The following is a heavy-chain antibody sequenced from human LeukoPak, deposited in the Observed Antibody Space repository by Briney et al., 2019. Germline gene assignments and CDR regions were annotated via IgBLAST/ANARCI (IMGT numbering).Heavy chain of an antibody. J-gene: IGHJ4*02. CDR2: ISSSGSTI. CDR3: ARDIIGDHFFSGHSPFNY. V-gene: IGHV3-11*01. Sequence: GGSLRLSCAASGFTFSDYYMSWIRQAPGKGLEWVSYISSSGSTIYYADSVKGRFTISRDNAKNSLYLQMNSLRAEDTAVYYCARDIIGDHFFSGHSPFNYWGQGTLVTVSS. CDR1: GFTFSDYY. D-gene: IGHD4-17*01.